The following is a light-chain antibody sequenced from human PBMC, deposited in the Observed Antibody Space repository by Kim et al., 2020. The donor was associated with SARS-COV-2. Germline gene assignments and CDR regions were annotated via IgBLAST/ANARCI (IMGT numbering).Light chain of an antibody. J-gene: IGLJ3*02. Sequence: ASVKLTCTLNSGHSRYAIAWHQQQPEKGPRYLMKLNSDGSHSKGDGIPDRFSGSSSGAERYLTISSLQSEDEADYYCQTWGTGSWVFGGGTQLTVL. CDR2: LNSDGSH. CDR1: SGHSRYA. CDR3: QTWGTGSWV. V-gene: IGLV4-69*01.